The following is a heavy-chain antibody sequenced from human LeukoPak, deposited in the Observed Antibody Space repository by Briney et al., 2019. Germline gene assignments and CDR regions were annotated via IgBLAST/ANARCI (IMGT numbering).Heavy chain of an antibody. V-gene: IGHV4-31*03. D-gene: IGHD3-22*01. CDR1: GGSFGRGGYY. CDR2: IYYSGST. CDR3: ARDRSSGYLLDY. Sequence: SETLSLTCTVSGGSFGRGGYYWSWIRQHPGKGLEWIGYIYYSGSTYYNPSLKSRVTISVDTSKNQFSLKLSSVTAADTAVYYCARDRSSGYLLDYWGQGTLVTVSS. J-gene: IGHJ4*02.